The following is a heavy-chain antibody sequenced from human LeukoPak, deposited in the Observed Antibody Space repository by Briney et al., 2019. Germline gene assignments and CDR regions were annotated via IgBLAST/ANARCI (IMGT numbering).Heavy chain of an antibody. V-gene: IGHV3-11*01. CDR2: ISRSSSNI. CDR1: GFKFSDDY. Sequence: GGSLRLSCAASGFKFSDDYMSWIRQPPGKGLEWIAYISRSSSNIWSAASVRGRFSISRDNAKNSLFLQMDSLRVDDTAVYYCVRDVGGDYLPQRIETWGHGTLVIVSS. J-gene: IGHJ5*01. CDR3: VRDVGGDYLPQRIET. D-gene: IGHD3-10*02.